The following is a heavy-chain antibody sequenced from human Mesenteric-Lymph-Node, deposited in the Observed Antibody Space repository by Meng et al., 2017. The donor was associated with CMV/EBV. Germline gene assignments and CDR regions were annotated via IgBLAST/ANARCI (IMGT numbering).Heavy chain of an antibody. D-gene: IGHD4-23*01. CDR1: GGFFSGYN. V-gene: IGHV4-34*01. CDR2: INHSGST. CDR3: ARHQRWLKSEGGFNY. J-gene: IGHJ4*02. Sequence: VQLQRWDAGMLKASEAMVLSCAADGGFFSGYNWSWIRQPPGKGLEWIGEINHSGSTNYTPSLKSRVTISVDTSKDQFSLKLSCVTAADTAVYYCARHQRWLKSEGGFNYWGQGTLVTVSS.